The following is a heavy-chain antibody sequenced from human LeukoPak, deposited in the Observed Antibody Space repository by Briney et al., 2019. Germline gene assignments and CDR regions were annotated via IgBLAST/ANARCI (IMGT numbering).Heavy chain of an antibody. Sequence: SETLSLTCAVYGGSFSGYYWSWIRQPPGKGLEWIGEINHSGSTNYNPSLKSRVTISVDTSKNQFSLKLSSVTAADTAVYYCARGLSWIQLWLRSWFDPWGQGTLVTVSS. CDR2: INHSGST. CDR1: GGSFSGYY. J-gene: IGHJ5*02. V-gene: IGHV4-34*01. D-gene: IGHD5-18*01. CDR3: ARGLSWIQLWLRSWFDP.